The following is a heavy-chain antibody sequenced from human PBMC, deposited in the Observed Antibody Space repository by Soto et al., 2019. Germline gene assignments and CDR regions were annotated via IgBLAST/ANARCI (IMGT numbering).Heavy chain of an antibody. CDR3: ARASLNWNYEVSWFDP. V-gene: IGHV4-30-2*01. CDR1: GGSISSGGYS. J-gene: IGHJ5*02. D-gene: IGHD1-7*01. Sequence: SETLSLTCAVSGGSISSGGYSWSWIRQPPGKGLEWIGYIYHSGSTYYNPSLKSRVTISVDRSKNQFSLKLSSVTAADTAVYYCARASLNWNYEVSWFDPWGQGTLVTVSS. CDR2: IYHSGST.